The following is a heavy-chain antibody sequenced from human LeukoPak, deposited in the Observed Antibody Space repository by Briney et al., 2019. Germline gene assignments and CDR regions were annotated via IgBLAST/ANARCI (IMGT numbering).Heavy chain of an antibody. CDR3: AREGCSSTSCYDY. D-gene: IGHD2-2*01. CDR2: ISSSASTI. J-gene: IGHJ4*02. V-gene: IGHV3-48*03. CDR1: GFTFSGYE. Sequence: GGSLRLSCAASGFTFSGYEMNWVRQAPGKGLKWVSYISSSASTIYYADSVKGRFTISRDNAKNSLYLQMNSLRAEDTAAYYCAREGCSSTSCYDYWGQGTLVTVSS.